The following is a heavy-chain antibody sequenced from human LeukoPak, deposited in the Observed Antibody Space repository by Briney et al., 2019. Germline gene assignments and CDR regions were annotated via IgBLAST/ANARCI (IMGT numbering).Heavy chain of an antibody. CDR2: ISVSGSP. CDR1: GGSFSTYF. Sequence: KPSETLSLTGTVSGGSFSTYFWSWVRQPAGKGLEWIGRISVSGSPDYNPSLKSRVTVSVDTSKNQFSLTLTSVTAADTAVYYCARGSYTSGFWFDPWGQGTLVTVSS. CDR3: ARGSYTSGFWFDP. V-gene: IGHV4-4*07. J-gene: IGHJ5*02. D-gene: IGHD6-19*01.